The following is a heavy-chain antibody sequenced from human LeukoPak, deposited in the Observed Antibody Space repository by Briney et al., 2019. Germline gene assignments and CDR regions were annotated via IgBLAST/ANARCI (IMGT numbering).Heavy chain of an antibody. J-gene: IGHJ3*02. V-gene: IGHV3-33*01. Sequence: PGGSLRLSCAASGFTFSSYGMHWFRQAPGKGLEWVAVIWYDGSNKYYADSVKGRFTISRDNSKNTLYLQMNSLRAEDTAVYYCARTGTVGAFGIWGQGTMVTVSS. CDR1: GFTFSSYG. CDR3: ARTGTVGAFGI. D-gene: IGHD4-23*01. CDR2: IWYDGSNK.